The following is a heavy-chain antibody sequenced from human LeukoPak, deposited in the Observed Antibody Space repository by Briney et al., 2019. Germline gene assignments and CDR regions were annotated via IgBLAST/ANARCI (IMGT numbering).Heavy chain of an antibody. CDR3: VRVHIAVVSPIGNWFDP. J-gene: IGHJ5*02. CDR2: INHSGST. V-gene: IGHV4-34*01. D-gene: IGHD2-21*01. CDR1: GGSFSGYY. Sequence: SETLSLTCAVCGGSFSGYYWSWIRQPPGKGLEWIGEINHSGSTNYNPSLKSRVTISVDTSKNQFSLKLSSVTAADTAVYYCVRVHIAVVSPIGNWFDPWGQGTLVTVSS.